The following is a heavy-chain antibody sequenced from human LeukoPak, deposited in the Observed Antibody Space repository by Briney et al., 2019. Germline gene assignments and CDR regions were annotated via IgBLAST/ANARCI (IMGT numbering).Heavy chain of an antibody. CDR1: GFTFSSYE. CDR2: ISSSGSTI. CDR3: ARGSTTGTFDY. J-gene: IGHJ4*02. Sequence: PGGSLRLSCAASGFTFSSYEMNWVRQAPGKGLEWVSYISSSGSTIYYADSVKGRFTISSDNAKNSLYLQMNSLRAEDTAVYYCARGSTTGTFDYWGQGTLVTVSS. V-gene: IGHV3-48*03. D-gene: IGHD1-1*01.